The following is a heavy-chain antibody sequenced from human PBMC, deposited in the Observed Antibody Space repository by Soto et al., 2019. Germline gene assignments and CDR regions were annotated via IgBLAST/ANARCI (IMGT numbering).Heavy chain of an antibody. D-gene: IGHD1-26*01. CDR3: ARRWGPTFDF. V-gene: IGHV4-59*01. CDR2: IYYSGST. CDR1: GGSISSYY. J-gene: IGHJ4*02. Sequence: QVQLQESGPGLVKPSETLSLTCTVSGGSISSYYWSWIRQPPGKGLEWIGYIYYSGSTNYNPSLKSRVTISVDTSKNQFSLKLSSVTAADTAVYYCARRWGPTFDFWDQGTLVTVSS.